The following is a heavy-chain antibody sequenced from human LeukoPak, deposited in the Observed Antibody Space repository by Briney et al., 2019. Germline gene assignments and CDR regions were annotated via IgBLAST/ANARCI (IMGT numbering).Heavy chain of an antibody. CDR3: AKVHSSSWYVPYDY. Sequence: GGSLRLSCAASGFTFSSYAMHWVRQAPGKGLEWVAVISYDGSNKYYAGSVKGRFTISRDNSKNTLYLQMNSLRAEDTAVYYCAKVHSSSWYVPYDYWGQGTLVTVSS. V-gene: IGHV3-30-3*01. CDR1: GFTFSSYA. CDR2: ISYDGSNK. J-gene: IGHJ4*02. D-gene: IGHD6-13*01.